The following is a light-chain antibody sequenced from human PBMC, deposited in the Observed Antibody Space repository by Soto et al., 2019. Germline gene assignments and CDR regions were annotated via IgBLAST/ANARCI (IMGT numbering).Light chain of an antibody. CDR3: QQYGSSPIT. V-gene: IGKV3-20*01. CDR1: QIVTNSY. J-gene: IGKJ5*01. Sequence: EIVLTQSPGTLSLSPGEGATLSCRASQIVTNSYLAWYQQKPGQAPRFLIYGASSRATGIPDRFSGSGSGTDFTLTISRLAPEDFAVYYCQQYGSSPITFGQGTRLEIK. CDR2: GAS.